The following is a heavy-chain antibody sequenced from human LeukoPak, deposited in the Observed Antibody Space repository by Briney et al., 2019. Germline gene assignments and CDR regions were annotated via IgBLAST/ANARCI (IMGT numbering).Heavy chain of an antibody. Sequence: GASVNVSYKASGGTFSSYAISWVRQAPGQGLEWMGGIIPIFGSANYAQKFQGRVTITADESTSTAYMELSSLRSEDTAVYYCARSPEMATIWYYYYGMDVWGQGTTVTVSS. CDR1: GGTFSSYA. V-gene: IGHV1-69*13. D-gene: IGHD5-24*01. CDR2: IIPIFGSA. CDR3: ARSPEMATIWYYYYGMDV. J-gene: IGHJ6*02.